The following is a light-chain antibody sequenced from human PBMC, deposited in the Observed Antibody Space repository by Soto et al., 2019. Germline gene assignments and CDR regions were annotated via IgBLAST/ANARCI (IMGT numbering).Light chain of an antibody. Sequence: QSVLTQSPSASGTPGQRVTISCSGSSTNIGSNFVYWYQKLPGTAPKLLIYSNDQRPSGVADRFSGSKSGTSASLAISGLRPEDEADYYCQSYDSTLSARYVFGTGTKLTVL. V-gene: IGLV1-47*02. J-gene: IGLJ1*01. CDR1: STNIGSNF. CDR2: SND. CDR3: QSYDSTLSARYV.